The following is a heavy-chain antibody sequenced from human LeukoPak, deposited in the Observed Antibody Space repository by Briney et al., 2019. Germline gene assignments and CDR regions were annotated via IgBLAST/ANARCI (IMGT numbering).Heavy chain of an antibody. CDR2: INHSGST. Sequence: PSETLSLTCAVYGGSFSGYYWSWIRQPPGKGLEWIGEINHSGSTNYNPSLKSRVTISVDTSKNQFSLKLSSVTAADTAVYYCARGLFSISWYRSTPNGFDPWGQGTLVTVSS. D-gene: IGHD6-13*01. CDR1: GGSFSGYY. CDR3: ARGLFSISWYRSTPNGFDP. V-gene: IGHV4-34*01. J-gene: IGHJ5*02.